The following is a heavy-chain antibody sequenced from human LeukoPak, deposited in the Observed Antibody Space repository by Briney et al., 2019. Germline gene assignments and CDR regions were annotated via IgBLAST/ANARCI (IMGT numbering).Heavy chain of an antibody. CDR1: GDSISSSSYY. D-gene: IGHD3-3*01. Sequence: SQTLSLTCTVSGDSISSSSYYWGWIRQPPGKGLEWLGNIYYSGSTYYNPSLKSRVTISVDTSKNQFSLKLSSVTAADTAVYYCARHITIFGVVILNYYMDVWGKGTTVTVPS. CDR3: ARHITIFGVVILNYYMDV. V-gene: IGHV4-39*01. CDR2: IYYSGST. J-gene: IGHJ6*03.